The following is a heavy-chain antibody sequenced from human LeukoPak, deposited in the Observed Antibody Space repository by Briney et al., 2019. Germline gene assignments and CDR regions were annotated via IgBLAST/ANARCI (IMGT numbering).Heavy chain of an antibody. D-gene: IGHD6-13*01. CDR2: IYYSGST. J-gene: IGHJ4*02. Sequence: SETLSLTCTVSGGYISSYYWSWIRQPPGKGLEWIGYIYYSGSTNYNPSLKSRVTISVDTSKNQFSLKLSSVTAADTAVYYCARVDSSSWYSYFDYWGQGTLVTVSS. V-gene: IGHV4-59*01. CDR1: GGYISSYY. CDR3: ARVDSSSWYSYFDY.